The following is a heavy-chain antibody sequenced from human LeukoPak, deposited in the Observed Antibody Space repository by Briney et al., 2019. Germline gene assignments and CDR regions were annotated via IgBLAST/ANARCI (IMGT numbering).Heavy chain of an antibody. D-gene: IGHD3-3*01. V-gene: IGHV4-59*08. CDR1: GGSISSYY. CDR3: ARHLPVGTRDFWSGYYTPIDY. CDR2: IYYSGST. J-gene: IGHJ4*02. Sequence: SETLSLTCTVSGGSISSYYWSWIRQPSGKGLEWIGYIYYSGSTNYNPSLKSRVTISVDTSKNQFSLKLSSVTAADTAVYYCARHLPVGTRDFWSGYYTPIDYWGQGTLVTVSS.